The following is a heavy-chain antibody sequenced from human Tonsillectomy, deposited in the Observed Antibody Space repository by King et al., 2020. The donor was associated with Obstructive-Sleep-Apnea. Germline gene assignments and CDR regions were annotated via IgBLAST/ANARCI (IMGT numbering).Heavy chain of an antibody. Sequence: QLVQSGAEVKEPGESLRISCKGSGYSFTSYWINWVRQMPGKGLEWMGRIDPSDSYTNYSPSFQGHVTISADKSISTAYLQWSSLKASDTAMYYCARHSLYYYDSSGLTYWYFDLWGRGTLVTVSS. CDR3: ARHSLYYYDSSGLTYWYFDL. D-gene: IGHD3-22*01. V-gene: IGHV5-10-1*01. J-gene: IGHJ2*01. CDR2: IDPSDSYT. CDR1: GYSFTSYW.